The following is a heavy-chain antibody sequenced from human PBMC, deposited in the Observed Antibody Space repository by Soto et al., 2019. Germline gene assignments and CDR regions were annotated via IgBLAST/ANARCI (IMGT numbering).Heavy chain of an antibody. V-gene: IGHV3-33*07. J-gene: IGHJ4*02. CDR3: GRFDTYVDYVIDF. D-gene: IGHD4-17*01. CDR2: IWYDGSQR. CDR1: AFSFETVS. Sequence: LSGVARAFSFETVSMSGVAVSRGKVLWWVVVIWYDGSQRYYADFVRGRFTIARDNSQNTLYLQMTSLGAEDTAVYYCGRFDTYVDYVIDFWGQGALVTVSS.